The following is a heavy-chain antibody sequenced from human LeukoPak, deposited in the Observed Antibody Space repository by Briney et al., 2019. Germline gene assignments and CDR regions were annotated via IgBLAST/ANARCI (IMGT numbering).Heavy chain of an antibody. CDR3: AKVACSDSSCFFSGY. CDR1: GFTFSNYG. J-gene: IGHJ4*02. Sequence: GGSLRLSCAASGFTFSNYGMHWVRQAPGKGLEWVAFIRYDGTDKHYADSVRGRFTISRDNTKNTLHLQMNSLRPEDTAVYYCAKVACSDSSCFFSGYWGQGTLVTVSS. D-gene: IGHD6-19*01. CDR2: IRYDGTDK. V-gene: IGHV3-30*02.